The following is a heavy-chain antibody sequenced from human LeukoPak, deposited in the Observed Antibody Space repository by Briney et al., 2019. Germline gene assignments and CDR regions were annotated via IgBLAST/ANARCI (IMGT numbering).Heavy chain of an antibody. CDR1: GGSISSYY. Sequence: KPSETLSLTCTVSGGSISSYYWSWIRQPPGKGLEWIGYIYYSGSTNYNPSLKSRVTISVDTSKNQFSLKLSSVTAADTAVYYCARVADTAMVPNYFGYWGQGTLVTVSS. CDR3: ARVADTAMVPNYFGY. V-gene: IGHV4-59*01. D-gene: IGHD5-18*01. CDR2: IYYSGST. J-gene: IGHJ4*02.